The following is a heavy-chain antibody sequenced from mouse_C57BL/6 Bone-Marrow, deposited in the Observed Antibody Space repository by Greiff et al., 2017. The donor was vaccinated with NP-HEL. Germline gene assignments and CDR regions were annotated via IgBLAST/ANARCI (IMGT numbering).Heavy chain of an antibody. CDR3: ARQGDYDRGFDY. CDR1: GYAFTNYL. J-gene: IGHJ2*01. V-gene: IGHV1-54*01. Sequence: QVHVKQSGAELVRPGTSVKVSCKASGYAFTNYLIEWVKQRPGQGLEWIGVINPGSGGTNYNEKFKGKATLTADKSSSTAYMQLSSLTSEDSAVYFCARQGDYDRGFDYWGQGTTLTVSS. D-gene: IGHD2-4*01. CDR2: INPGSGGT.